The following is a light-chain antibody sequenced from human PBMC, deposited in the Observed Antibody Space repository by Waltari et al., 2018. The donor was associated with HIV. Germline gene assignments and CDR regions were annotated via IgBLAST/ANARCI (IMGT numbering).Light chain of an antibody. J-gene: IGKJ4*01. CDR2: GAS. CDR1: QSVSNN. CDR3: QQYNDWPLT. Sequence: EIVMTQSPATLSVSPGDRVTLSCRASQSVSNNLAWYQQKPGQSPSLLIYGASTRATGIPVTFSGRGSGTEFTLTISSLQSEDFAIYYCQQYNDWPLTFGGGTKVDI. V-gene: IGKV3-15*01.